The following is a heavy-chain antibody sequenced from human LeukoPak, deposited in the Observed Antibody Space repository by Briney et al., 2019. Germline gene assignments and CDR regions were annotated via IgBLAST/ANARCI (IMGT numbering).Heavy chain of an antibody. Sequence: GRSLRLSREVSGSVFDSYGMNWVRQAPGKWLEWVSYISSSGSTIYYADSVKGRFTISRDNAKNSLYLQMNSLRAEDTAVYYCARGLAWRYYGSGSPIWGQGTLVTVSS. D-gene: IGHD3-10*01. CDR1: GSVFDSYG. CDR3: ARGLAWRYYGSGSPI. CDR2: ISSSGSTI. V-gene: IGHV3-48*03. J-gene: IGHJ4*02.